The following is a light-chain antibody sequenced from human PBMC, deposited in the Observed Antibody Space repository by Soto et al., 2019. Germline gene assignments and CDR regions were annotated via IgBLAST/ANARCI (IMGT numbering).Light chain of an antibody. V-gene: IGLV1-51*02. CDR3: GTWDRSLRVMV. Sequence: QSVLTQPPSVSAAPGQKVTISCSGSSSNIRNNYVSWYQEVPGTAPKLLIYEDDKRPSGIPDRFSGSMSATSATLGVTGLQTGDEADYYCGTWDRSLRVMVFGGGTKVTVL. CDR1: SSNIRNNY. J-gene: IGLJ3*02. CDR2: EDD.